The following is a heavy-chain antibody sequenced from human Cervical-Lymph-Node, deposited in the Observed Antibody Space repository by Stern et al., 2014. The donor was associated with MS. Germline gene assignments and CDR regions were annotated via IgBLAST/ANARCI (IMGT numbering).Heavy chain of an antibody. CDR2: IYPGDSET. D-gene: IGHD6-19*01. CDR3: ATGYTSGLDAFDL. Sequence: VQLGQSGAELKKPGESLQISCQGSGYTFANHWVGWVRQLPGQGLDWMGIIYPGDSETKYSPSFEGQVTISADKSISTAYLQWSRLTASDTAMYYCATGYTSGLDAFDLWGQGTMVAVSS. V-gene: IGHV5-51*01. CDR1: GYTFANHW. J-gene: IGHJ3*01.